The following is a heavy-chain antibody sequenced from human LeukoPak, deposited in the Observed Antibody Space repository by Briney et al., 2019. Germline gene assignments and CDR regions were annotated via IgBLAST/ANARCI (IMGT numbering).Heavy chain of an antibody. CDR3: VCITARMVWLVELLRGDYFDY. J-gene: IGHJ4*02. CDR2: IYPGDSDT. Sequence: GESLKISCKGSGISFTSYWIGWVRQMPGKGLEWMGIIYPGDSDTRYSPSFQGQVTMSADRSISTAYLQWSSLKASDTAMRSRVCITARMVWLVELLRGDYFDYWGQGTLVTVSS. D-gene: IGHD3-10*01. V-gene: IGHV5-51*01. CDR1: GISFTSYW.